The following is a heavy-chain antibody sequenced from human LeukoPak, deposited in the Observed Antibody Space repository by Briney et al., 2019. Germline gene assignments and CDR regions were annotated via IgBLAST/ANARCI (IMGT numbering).Heavy chain of an antibody. J-gene: IGHJ1*01. D-gene: IGHD3-22*01. CDR2: INPNSGGT. V-gene: IGHV1-2*02. Sequence: GASVKVSCKASGYTFTGYYMHWVRQAPGQGLEWMGWINPNSGGTNYAQEFQGRVTMTRDTSISTAYMELSRLRSDDTAVYYCAREHDSSGYYDRFQHWGQGTLVTVSS. CDR1: GYTFTGYY. CDR3: AREHDSSGYYDRFQH.